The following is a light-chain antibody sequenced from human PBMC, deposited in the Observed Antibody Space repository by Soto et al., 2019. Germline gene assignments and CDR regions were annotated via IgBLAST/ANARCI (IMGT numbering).Light chain of an antibody. V-gene: IGLV3-21*04. J-gene: IGLJ1*01. CDR1: NIGSKS. CDR3: QVWDSSSDHNYV. CDR2: YDS. Sequence: SYELTQPPSVSVAPGKTARITCGGNNIGSKSVHWYQQKPGQAPVLVIYYDSDRPSGIPERFSGSNSGNTATLTISRVEAGDEADYYCQVWDSSSDHNYVFGTGTMLTVL.